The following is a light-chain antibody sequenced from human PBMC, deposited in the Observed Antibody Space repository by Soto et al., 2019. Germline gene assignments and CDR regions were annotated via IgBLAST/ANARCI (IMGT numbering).Light chain of an antibody. CDR2: EVT. Sequence: ALTQPPSASGSPGQSVTISCTGTSSDVGLYDYVSWYQQHPGKVPKLLIYEVTQRPSGVPDRFSGSKSGNTASLTVSGFQAEDEADYYCSSYGGNSNYVFGTGTKVTVL. V-gene: IGLV2-8*01. CDR1: SSDVGLYDY. CDR3: SSYGGNSNYV. J-gene: IGLJ1*01.